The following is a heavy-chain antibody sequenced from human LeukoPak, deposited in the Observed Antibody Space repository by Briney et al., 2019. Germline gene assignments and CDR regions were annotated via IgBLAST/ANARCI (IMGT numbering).Heavy chain of an antibody. CDR1: GFTFSSYG. J-gene: IGHJ2*01. CDR3: ARAEWSNWYFDL. D-gene: IGHD3-3*01. Sequence: GRSLRLSCAASGFTFSSYGMHWVRQAPGKGLEWVAVIWYDGSNKYYADSVKGRFTLSRDSAKNSLYLQMNSLRAEDTAVYYCARAEWSNWYFDLWGRGTLVTVSS. CDR2: IWYDGSNK. V-gene: IGHV3-33*01.